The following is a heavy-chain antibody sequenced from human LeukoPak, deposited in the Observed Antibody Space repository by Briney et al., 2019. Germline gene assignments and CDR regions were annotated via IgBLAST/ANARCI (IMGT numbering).Heavy chain of an antibody. CDR1: GGTFSSYA. V-gene: IGHV1-18*01. CDR2: ISAYNGNT. D-gene: IGHD3-16*01. CDR3: TSVGDYFDY. J-gene: IGHJ4*02. Sequence: ASVKVSCKASGGTFSSYAISWVRQAPGQGLEWMGWISAYNGNTNYAQKLQGRVTMTTDTSTSTAYMELRSLRSDDTAVYYCTSVGDYFDYWGQGTLVTVSS.